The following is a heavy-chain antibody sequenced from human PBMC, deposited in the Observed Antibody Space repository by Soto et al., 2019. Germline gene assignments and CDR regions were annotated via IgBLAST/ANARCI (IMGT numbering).Heavy chain of an antibody. V-gene: IGHV1-8*01. Sequence: ASVKVSWKAAGYTITSDDINWVRQDTGQGLEWMGWMNPNSGNTGYAQKFQGRVTMTRDTSISTAYMELSSLRSEDTAVYYCARGDYGDYGDAFDIWGQGTMVTVSS. CDR2: MNPNSGNT. CDR1: GYTITSDD. D-gene: IGHD4-17*01. J-gene: IGHJ3*02. CDR3: ARGDYGDYGDAFDI.